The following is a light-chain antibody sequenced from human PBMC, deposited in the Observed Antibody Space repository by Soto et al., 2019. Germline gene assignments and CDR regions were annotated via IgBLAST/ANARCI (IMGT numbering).Light chain of an antibody. J-gene: IGLJ2*01. CDR3: SSYAGSNNYVV. CDR2: EVS. CDR1: SSDVGGYNY. Sequence: QSALPQPPSASGSPGQSGTISCTGTSSDVGGYNYVAWYQQHPGKAPKLMICEVSKRPSGVPDRFSGSKSGNTASLTVSGLQGEDESDYYCSSYAGSNNYVVFGGGTKLTVL. V-gene: IGLV2-8*01.